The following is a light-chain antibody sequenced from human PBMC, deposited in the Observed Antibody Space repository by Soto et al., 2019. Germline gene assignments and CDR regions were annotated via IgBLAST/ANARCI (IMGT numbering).Light chain of an antibody. CDR3: QQRYNLPPLT. J-gene: IGKJ4*01. CDR1: ESVRGY. CDR2: DAY. V-gene: IGKV3-11*01. Sequence: EVVLTQSPATLSLSPGERATLSYRASESVRGYLAWFQQKPGQAPRLLIYDAYNRATGVPARFSGSGSGTDFTLTISSLEPEDFAVYYWQQRYNLPPLTFGGGTKVEIK.